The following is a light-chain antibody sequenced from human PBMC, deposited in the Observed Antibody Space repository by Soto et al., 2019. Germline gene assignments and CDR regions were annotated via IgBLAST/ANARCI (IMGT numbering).Light chain of an antibody. Sequence: DIQMTQSPSSLSASVGDRVTITCRASQSISSYLNWYQQKPGKAPKLLIYAASSLQSGVPSRFSGTGSRTDFTLTIRSLQPEDFATYYCQQSYSTPPTFGQGTRLEIK. J-gene: IGKJ5*01. V-gene: IGKV1-39*01. CDR2: AAS. CDR1: QSISSY. CDR3: QQSYSTPPT.